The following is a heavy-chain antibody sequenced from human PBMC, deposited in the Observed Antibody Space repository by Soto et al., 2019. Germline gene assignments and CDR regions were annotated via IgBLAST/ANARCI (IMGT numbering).Heavy chain of an antibody. J-gene: IGHJ4*02. D-gene: IGHD1-26*01. CDR3: ARHHVRGRTIAGAAEF. V-gene: IGHV4-34*01. CDR2: INHSGNT. Sequence: QVQLQQWGAGLLKPSETLSLTCAVYGKSLSGYYWSWIRQPPGKALEWIGEINHSGNTTYNPSLKSRVTISVDTSKNQLFLNLRSVTAADTAMYFCARHHVRGRTIAGAAEFWGQGTLVTVSS. CDR1: GKSLSGYY.